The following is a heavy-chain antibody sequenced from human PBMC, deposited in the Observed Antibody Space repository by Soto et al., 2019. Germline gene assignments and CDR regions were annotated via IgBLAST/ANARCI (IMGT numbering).Heavy chain of an antibody. V-gene: IGHV3-66*01. D-gene: IGHD2-21*02. CDR1: GFTVSSNY. Sequence: GGSLRLSCAASGFTVSSNYMSWVRQAPGKGLEWVSVIYSGGSTYYADSVKGRFTISRDNSKNTLYHQMNSLRAEDTAVYYCARGPCLIGGGDCYRDYWGQGTLVTVSS. CDR2: IYSGGST. J-gene: IGHJ4*02. CDR3: ARGPCLIGGGDCYRDY.